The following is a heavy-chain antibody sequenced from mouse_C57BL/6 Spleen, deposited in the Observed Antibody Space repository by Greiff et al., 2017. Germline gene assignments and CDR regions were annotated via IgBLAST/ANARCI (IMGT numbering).Heavy chain of an antibody. CDR1: GYAFSSSW. D-gene: IGHD1-1*01. V-gene: IGHV1-82*01. CDR2: IYPGDGDT. J-gene: IGHJ4*01. Sequence: QVQLQQSGPELVKPGASVKISCKASGYAFSSSWMNWVKQRPGKGLEWIGRIYPGDGDTNYNGKFKGKATLTADKSSSTAYMQLSSLTSEDSAVYFCARDYDGSSYFYAMDYWGQGTSVTVSS. CDR3: ARDYDGSSYFYAMDY.